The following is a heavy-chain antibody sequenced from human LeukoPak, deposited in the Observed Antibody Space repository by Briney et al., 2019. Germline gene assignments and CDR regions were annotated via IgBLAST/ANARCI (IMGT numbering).Heavy chain of an antibody. Sequence: SETLSLTCTVSGYSISSGYYWGWIRQPPGKGLEWIGSIYHSGSTYYNPSLKSRVTISVDTSKNQFSLKLSSVTAADTAVYYCARLYGNYQNYFDYWGQGTLVTVSS. CDR2: IYHSGST. J-gene: IGHJ4*02. V-gene: IGHV4-38-2*02. CDR1: GYSISSGYY. D-gene: IGHD1-7*01. CDR3: ARLYGNYQNYFDY.